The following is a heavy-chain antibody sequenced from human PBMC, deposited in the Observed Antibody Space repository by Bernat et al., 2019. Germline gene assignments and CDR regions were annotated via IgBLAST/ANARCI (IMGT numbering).Heavy chain of an antibody. D-gene: IGHD2-15*01. Sequence: QVQLVESGGGVVQPGRSLRLSCAASGFTFRNFGMHWVRQPPGKGLEWVAIIWDDGSNKYYADSVKGRFTISRDNSRNTVYLQMNSLRAEDTAVYYCARHIGSCSGGSCSDWYFDLWGRDTLVTVSS. CDR1: GFTFRNFG. CDR2: IWDDGSNK. J-gene: IGHJ2*01. CDR3: ARHIGSCSGGSCSDWYFDL. V-gene: IGHV3-33*01.